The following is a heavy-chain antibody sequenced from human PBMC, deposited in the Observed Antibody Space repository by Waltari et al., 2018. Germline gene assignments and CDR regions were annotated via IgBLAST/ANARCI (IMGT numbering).Heavy chain of an antibody. V-gene: IGHV3-33*06. Sequence: QVQLVESGGGVVQPGRSLRLSCAASGFTFRSYGLHWVRQAPGKGLEWVAVIWYDGSNKYYADSVKGRFTISRDNSKNTLYLQMNSLRAEDTAVYYCAKVAGYSYGDLIDYWGQGTLVTVSS. J-gene: IGHJ4*02. CDR1: GFTFRSYG. CDR2: IWYDGSNK. CDR3: AKVAGYSYGDLIDY. D-gene: IGHD5-18*01.